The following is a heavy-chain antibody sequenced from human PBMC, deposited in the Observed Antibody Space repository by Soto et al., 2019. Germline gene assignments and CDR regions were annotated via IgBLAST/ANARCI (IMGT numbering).Heavy chain of an antibody. V-gene: IGHV6-1*01. CDR3: ARALHFWSGKNYYGMDV. CDR1: GDSVSSNSAA. J-gene: IGHJ6*02. CDR2: TYYRSKWYN. Sequence: SQTLSLTCAISGDSVSSNSAAWNWIRQSPSRGLEWLGRTYYRSKWYNDYAVSVKSRITINPDTSKNQFSLQLNSVTPEDTAVYYCARALHFWSGKNYYGMDVWGQGTTVTVSS. D-gene: IGHD3-3*02.